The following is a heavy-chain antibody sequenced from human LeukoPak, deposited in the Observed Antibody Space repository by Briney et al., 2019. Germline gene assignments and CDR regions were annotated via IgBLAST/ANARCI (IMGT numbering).Heavy chain of an antibody. D-gene: IGHD3-10*01. V-gene: IGHV3-23*01. CDR1: GFTLSSYA. Sequence: PGGSLRLSCAASGFTLSSYAMSWVRQAPGKGLEWVSAISGSGGSTYYADSVKGRFTISRDNSKNRLYLQMNSLRAEDTAVYYCAKDEVYYYGSGSSAAFDIWGQGTMVTVSS. CDR2: ISGSGGST. CDR3: AKDEVYYYGSGSSAAFDI. J-gene: IGHJ3*02.